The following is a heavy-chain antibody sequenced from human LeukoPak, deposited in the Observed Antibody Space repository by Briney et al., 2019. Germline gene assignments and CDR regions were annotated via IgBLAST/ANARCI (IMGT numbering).Heavy chain of an antibody. D-gene: IGHD6-13*01. CDR1: GFTFSDYY. CDR3: AGAAAGPKTFDY. J-gene: IGHJ4*02. CDR2: ISSSGSTI. V-gene: IGHV3-11*04. Sequence: GALRLSCAASGFTFSDYYMSWIRQAPGKGLEWVSYISSSGSTIYYADSVKGRFTISRDNAKNSLYLQMNSLRAEDTAVYYCAGAAAGPKTFDYWGQGTLVTVSS.